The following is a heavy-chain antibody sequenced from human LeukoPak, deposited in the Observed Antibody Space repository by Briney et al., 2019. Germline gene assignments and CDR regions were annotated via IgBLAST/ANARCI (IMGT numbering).Heavy chain of an antibody. Sequence: PGGSLRLSCAASGSTVSSNYMSWVRQAPGKGLEWVSVIHSGGSTYYADSVKGRFTISRDNSKNTLYLQMNSLRAEDTAVYYCARERRDSSGYYYFDYWGQGTLVTVSS. V-gene: IGHV3-53*01. J-gene: IGHJ4*02. CDR2: IHSGGST. CDR1: GSTVSSNY. CDR3: ARERRDSSGYYYFDY. D-gene: IGHD3-22*01.